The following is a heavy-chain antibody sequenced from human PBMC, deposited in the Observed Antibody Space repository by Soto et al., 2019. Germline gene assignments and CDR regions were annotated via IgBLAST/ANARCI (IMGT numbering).Heavy chain of an antibody. J-gene: IGHJ3*02. Sequence: QITLKESGPTSVKPTQTLTLTCTFSGFSLSTNGVGVGWIRQPPGKALEWLALIHRDDEKRYSPSLKSRLTITEDTSKSQLVLTMTNMDPVDSATYFCAHRLDLRHPAGINAYDIWGQGTMVTVSS. CDR2: IHRDDEK. CDR3: AHRLDLRHPAGINAYDI. D-gene: IGHD3-10*01. V-gene: IGHV2-5*02. CDR1: GFSLSTNGVG.